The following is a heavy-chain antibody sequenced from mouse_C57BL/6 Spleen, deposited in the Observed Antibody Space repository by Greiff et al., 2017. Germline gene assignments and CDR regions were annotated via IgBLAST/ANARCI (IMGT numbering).Heavy chain of an antibody. CDR3: ARWDYCGCSLWYFDV. J-gene: IGHJ1*03. V-gene: IGHV1-82*01. D-gene: IGHD1-1*01. Sequence: VKLQESGPELVKPGASVKISCKASGYAFSSSWMNWVKQRPGKGLEWIGRIYPGDGDTNYNGKFKGKATLTAYKSSSTAYMQLSSLTSEDSAVYFGARWDYCGCSLWYFDVWGTGTTVTVSS. CDR1: GYAFSSSW. CDR2: IYPGDGDT.